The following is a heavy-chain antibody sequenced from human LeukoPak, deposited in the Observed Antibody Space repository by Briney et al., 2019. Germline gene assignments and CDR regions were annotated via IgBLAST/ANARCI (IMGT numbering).Heavy chain of an antibody. CDR1: GYTFTGYY. CDR2: INPNSGGT. D-gene: IGHD2-2*01. V-gene: IGHV1-2*02. CDR3: ARGWDIVVVPVAAGQFDY. Sequence: GASVKVSCKASGYTFTGYYMHWVRQAPGQGLEWMGWINPNSGGTNYAQKFQGRVTMTRDTSISTAYMELSRLRSDDTAVYYCARGWDIVVVPVAAGQFDYWGQGTLVTVSS. J-gene: IGHJ4*02.